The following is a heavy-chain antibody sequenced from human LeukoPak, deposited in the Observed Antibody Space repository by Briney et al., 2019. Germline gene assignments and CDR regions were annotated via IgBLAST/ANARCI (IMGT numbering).Heavy chain of an antibody. V-gene: IGHV3-66*01. CDR3: ARVGIVGATTGFDY. D-gene: IGHD1-26*01. CDR1: GFTVSSNY. J-gene: IGHJ4*02. CDR2: IYSAGST. Sequence: GGSLRLSCAVSGFTVSSNYMSWVRQAPGKGLEWVSIIYSAGSTYYADSVKGRFTISRDNAKNSLYLQMNSLRAEDTAVYYCARVGIVGATTGFDYWGQGTLVTVSS.